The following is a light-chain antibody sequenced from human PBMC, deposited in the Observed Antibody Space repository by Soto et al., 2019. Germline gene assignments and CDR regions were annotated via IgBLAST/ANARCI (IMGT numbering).Light chain of an antibody. Sequence: DIQMTQSPSTLSASVGDRVTITCRASQNINTWLAWYQQKPGNAPNLLIYKASTLESGVPSRFNGSGSGTEFTLTISSLQPADFATYYCQQYNSYWTFGPGTKVDIK. J-gene: IGKJ1*01. CDR1: QNINTW. CDR2: KAS. CDR3: QQYNSYWT. V-gene: IGKV1-5*03.